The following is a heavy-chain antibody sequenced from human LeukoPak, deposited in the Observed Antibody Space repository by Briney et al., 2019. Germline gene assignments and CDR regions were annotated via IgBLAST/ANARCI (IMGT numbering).Heavy chain of an antibody. CDR1: GFTFSSYC. D-gene: IGHD3-22*01. Sequence: GRSLRLSCAVSGFTFSSYCMTWVRQAPAQWLDLVASVKEDGSEKYYEDSVKGRFNNSRDNAKNSLYLQMKSMRAEDTAVYYCAKDPNDDSSGYYYLGAFDIWGQGTMVTVSS. CDR2: VKEDGSEK. J-gene: IGHJ3*02. CDR3: AKDPNDDSSGYYYLGAFDI. V-gene: IGHV3-7*05.